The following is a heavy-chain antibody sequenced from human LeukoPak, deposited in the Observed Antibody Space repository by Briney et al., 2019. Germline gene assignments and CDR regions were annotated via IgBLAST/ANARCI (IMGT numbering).Heavy chain of an antibody. CDR1: SDSISSSSYL. Sequence: SETLSLTCSVSSDSISSSSYLWVWVRQPPGKGLEWIGDIYSNGHISYNPSLKTRAAISVDTSKNQFSLNLSSVTAADTAVYYCARRHYGSGNIDSWGQGTLVTVSS. V-gene: IGHV4-39*01. CDR3: ARRHYGSGNIDS. J-gene: IGHJ4*02. CDR2: IYSNGHI. D-gene: IGHD3-10*01.